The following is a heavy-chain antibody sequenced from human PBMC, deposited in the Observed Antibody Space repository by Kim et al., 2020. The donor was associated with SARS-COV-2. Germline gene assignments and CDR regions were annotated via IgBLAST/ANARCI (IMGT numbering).Heavy chain of an antibody. Sequence: GGSLRLSFAASGFTFSDHYMDWVRQAPGKGLEWVGRTRNKANSYTTEYAASVKGRFTISRDDSKNSLYLQINSLKTEDTAVYYCARERREQTTYYGMDVWGQGTTVTVSS. V-gene: IGHV3-72*01. CDR1: GFTFSDHY. CDR2: TRNKANSYTT. CDR3: ARERREQTTYYGMDV. J-gene: IGHJ6*02. D-gene: IGHD4-17*01.